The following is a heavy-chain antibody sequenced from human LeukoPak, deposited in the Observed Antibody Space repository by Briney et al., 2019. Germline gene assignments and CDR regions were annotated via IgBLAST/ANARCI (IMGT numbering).Heavy chain of an antibody. V-gene: IGHV4-38-2*02. CDR1: GYSFSSDYY. CDR2: IYYSGST. D-gene: IGHD3-22*01. J-gene: IGHJ3*02. CDR3: ARETTDITVLVVVRMGAASDI. Sequence: SETLSLTCTVSGYSFSSDYYWGWGRQPAGEGLGWRDIIYYSGSTYYNPCHRSRDNISVDTHKHHFSVKVSSVTAGDTVVFYCARETTDITVLVVVRMGAASDIWGQGTVVTVSS.